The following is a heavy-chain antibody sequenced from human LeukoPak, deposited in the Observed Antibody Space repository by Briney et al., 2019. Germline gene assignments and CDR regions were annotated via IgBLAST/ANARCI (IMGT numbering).Heavy chain of an antibody. CDR1: GFTFSSYG. Sequence: GRSLRLSCVASGFTFSSYGMHWVRQAPGEGPEWVAFISYDGSNKYYAGSVKGRFTISRDNSKNTLYLQMNSLRAEDTAMYYCAKGVGATRIFDYWGQGTLVTVSS. CDR2: ISYDGSNK. D-gene: IGHD1-26*01. J-gene: IGHJ4*02. V-gene: IGHV3-30*18. CDR3: AKGVGATRIFDY.